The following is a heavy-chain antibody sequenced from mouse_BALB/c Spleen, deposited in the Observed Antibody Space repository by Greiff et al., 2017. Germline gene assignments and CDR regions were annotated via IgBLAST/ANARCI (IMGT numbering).Heavy chain of an antibody. J-gene: IGHJ2*01. CDR2: IYPYNGGT. V-gene: IGHV1S29*02. Sequence: EVQLQQSGPELVKPGASVKISCKASGYTFTDYNMHWVKQSHGKSLEWIGYIYPYNGGTGYNQKFKSKATLTVDNSSSTAYMELRSLTSEDSAVYYCARWGTTVVFDYWGQGTTLTVSS. CDR3: ARWGTTVVFDY. D-gene: IGHD1-1*01. CDR1: GYTFTDYN.